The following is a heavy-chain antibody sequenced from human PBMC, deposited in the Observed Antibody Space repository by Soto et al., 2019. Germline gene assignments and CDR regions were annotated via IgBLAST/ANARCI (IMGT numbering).Heavy chain of an antibody. CDR2: IRSKNYGRTT. V-gene: IGHV3-49*04. CDR3: SRPSYYYDSSGFEPGAFDI. CDR1: GFTVSSTY. D-gene: IGHD3-22*01. J-gene: IGHJ3*02. Sequence: GGSLRLSCAASGFTVSSTYMTWVRQAPGKGLEWVGFIRSKNYGRTTEYAASVQGRFTISRDDSKGIAYLEMNSLTTDDTAVYYCSRPSYYYDSSGFEPGAFDIWGQGTMVTVSS.